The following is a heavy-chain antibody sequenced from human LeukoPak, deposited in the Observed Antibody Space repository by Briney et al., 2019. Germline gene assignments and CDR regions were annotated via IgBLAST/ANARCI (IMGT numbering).Heavy chain of an antibody. D-gene: IGHD6-13*01. J-gene: IGHJ4*02. V-gene: IGHV4-59*01. Sequence: SETPSLTCTASGGSISSYYWSWIRQPPGKGLEWIGYIYYSGTTNYNPSLKSRVTISVDTSKNQFSLKLSSVTAADTAVYYCAKGVYIAAAQYGYWGQGTLVTVSS. CDR1: GGSISSYY. CDR2: IYYSGTT. CDR3: AKGVYIAAAQYGY.